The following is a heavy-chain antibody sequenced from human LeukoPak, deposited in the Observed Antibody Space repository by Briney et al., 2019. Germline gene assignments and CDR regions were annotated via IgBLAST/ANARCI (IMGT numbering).Heavy chain of an antibody. CDR3: ANFPYCTNGVCSDY. CDR2: ISGSGGST. D-gene: IGHD2-8*01. Sequence: PGGSLRLSCAASGFTFSSYAMSWVRQAPGKGLEWVSAISGSGGSTYYANSVKGRFTISRDNSKNTLYLQMNSLRAEDTAVYYCANFPYCTNGVCSDYWGQGTLVTVSS. V-gene: IGHV3-23*01. CDR1: GFTFSSYA. J-gene: IGHJ4*02.